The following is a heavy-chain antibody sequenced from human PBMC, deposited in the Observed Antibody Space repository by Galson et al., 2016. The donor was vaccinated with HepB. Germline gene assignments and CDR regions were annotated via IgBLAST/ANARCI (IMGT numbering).Heavy chain of an antibody. D-gene: IGHD2-2*01. J-gene: IGHJ4*02. CDR3: ASACSSTTCYGDFDY. CDR2: IWSDGGKK. CDR1: GFTFSSYG. Sequence: SLRLSCAASGFTFSSYGMHWVRQAPGKGLEWVAVIWSDGGKKYYADSVKGRFAISRDNSKNTLYLQMNSLRAEDTAVYYCASACSSTTCYGDFDYWGQGTLVTVSS. V-gene: IGHV3-33*01.